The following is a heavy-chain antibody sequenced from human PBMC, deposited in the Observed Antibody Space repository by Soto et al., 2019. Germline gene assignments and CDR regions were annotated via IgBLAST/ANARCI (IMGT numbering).Heavy chain of an antibody. V-gene: IGHV4-34*01. J-gene: IGHJ6*02. Sequence: PSETLSLTCAVYGGSFSGYYWSWIRQPPGKGLEWIGEINQSGSTNYKSSLKSRVTISVDTSKNQFSLKLSSVTAADTAVYYCAAADWGHNVYYGMDVWGQGTTVTVSS. CDR3: AAADWGHNVYYGMDV. D-gene: IGHD7-27*01. CDR1: GGSFSGYY. CDR2: INQSGST.